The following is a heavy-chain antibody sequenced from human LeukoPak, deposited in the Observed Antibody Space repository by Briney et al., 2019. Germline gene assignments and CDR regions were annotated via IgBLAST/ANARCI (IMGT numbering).Heavy chain of an antibody. D-gene: IGHD1-14*01. CDR1: GFTFSSYA. CDR2: ISSDGYNK. J-gene: IGHJ4*02. CDR3: ARDLSPKSPLNLFDY. Sequence: QPGGSLRLSCAASGFTFSSYAMHWVRQAPGKGLGWVAAISSDGYNKYNADSVKGRFTISRDNSKNTLYLQMNSLRPEDTAVYFCARDLSPKSPLNLFDYWGQGTLVTVSS. V-gene: IGHV3-30-3*01.